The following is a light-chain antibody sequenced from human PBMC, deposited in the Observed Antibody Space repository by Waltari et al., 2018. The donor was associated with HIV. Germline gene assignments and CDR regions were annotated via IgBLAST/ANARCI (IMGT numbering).Light chain of an antibody. V-gene: IGLV2-14*01. J-gene: IGLJ2*01. CDR2: EVS. Sequence: QSALTPPASVSGSPGQSITISCTGTSSDVGGYNSVSWYQQHPGKAPKLMIYEVSNRPSGVSNRFSGSKSGNTASLTISGLQAEDEADYYCSSYTSSSTLVFGGGTKLTVL. CDR3: SSYTSSSTLV. CDR1: SSDVGGYNS.